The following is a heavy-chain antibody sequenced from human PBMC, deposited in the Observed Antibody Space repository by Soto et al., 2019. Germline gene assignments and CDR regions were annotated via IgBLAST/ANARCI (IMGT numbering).Heavy chain of an antibody. CDR1: GYTFTSYV. Sequence: ASVKVSCKASGYTFTSYVISWVRQAPGQGLEWMGWISAYNGNTNYAQKLQGRVTMTTDTSTSTAYMELRSLRSDDTAVYYCARDPNSYYDRVVWFAXWGQGTLVPVSS. CDR2: ISAYNGNT. J-gene: IGHJ5*02. CDR3: ARDPNSYYDRVVWFAX. D-gene: IGHD3-22*01. V-gene: IGHV1-18*01.